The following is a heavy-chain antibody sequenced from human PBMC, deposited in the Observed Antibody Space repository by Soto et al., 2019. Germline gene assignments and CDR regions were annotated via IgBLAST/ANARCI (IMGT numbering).Heavy chain of an antibody. Sequence: SETLSLTCTVSGGSISTYYWSWIRQPPGKGLEWIGYIYYDGSTSYNPSLRSRVTISVDTSKNQFSLILSSVTSADTAVYYCARGPCGGDCYPPDSWGQGTLVTVSS. CDR2: IYYDGST. J-gene: IGHJ4*02. V-gene: IGHV4-59*01. CDR3: ARGPCGGDCYPPDS. D-gene: IGHD2-21*02. CDR1: GGSISTYY.